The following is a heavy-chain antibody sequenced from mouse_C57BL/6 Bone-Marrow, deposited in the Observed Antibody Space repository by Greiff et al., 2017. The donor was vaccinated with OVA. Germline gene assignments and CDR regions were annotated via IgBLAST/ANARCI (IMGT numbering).Heavy chain of an antibody. CDR3: ARHPSNYYGSSRGTWFAY. V-gene: IGHV1-22*01. CDR1: GYTFTDYN. Sequence: EGQRQGSGPELVKPGGSVKMSCKASGYTFTDYNMHWVKQSHGKSLEWIGYINPNNGGTSYNQKFKGKATLTVNNASSTAYMELRSLISEDSAVYYCARHPSNYYGSSRGTWFAYWGQGTLVTVSA. J-gene: IGHJ3*01. CDR2: INPNNGGT. D-gene: IGHD1-1*01.